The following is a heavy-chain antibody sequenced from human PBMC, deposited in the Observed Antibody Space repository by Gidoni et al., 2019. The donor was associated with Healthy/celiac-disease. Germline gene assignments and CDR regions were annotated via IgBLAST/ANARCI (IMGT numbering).Heavy chain of an antibody. CDR2: INHSGST. Sequence: QVQLQQWGAGLVQPSETLSLTCAVYGGSFSGYYCSWIRQPPGKGLDWIGEINHSGSTNYNPSLKSRVTISVDTSKNQFSLKLSSVTAADTAVYYCASGSSGYYYKYFDYWGQGTLVTVSS. CDR3: ASGSSGYYYKYFDY. CDR1: GGSFSGYY. V-gene: IGHV4-34*01. D-gene: IGHD3-22*01. J-gene: IGHJ4*02.